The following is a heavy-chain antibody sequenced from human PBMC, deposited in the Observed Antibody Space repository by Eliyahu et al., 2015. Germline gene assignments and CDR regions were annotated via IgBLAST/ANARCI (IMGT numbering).Heavy chain of an antibody. D-gene: IGHD2-8*02. CDR2: INPNSGGT. J-gene: IGHJ5*02. V-gene: IGHV1-2*02. CDR1: GYTFTXXY. CDR3: ARERSQCTGGTCHRRTFDP. Sequence: QVLLVQSGAEVENPGASVKISCKASGYTFTXXYMXWXRQAPGQGLEWRGWINPNSGGTHYGQTFXGRVSMTRDTAINTAYLELNRLRSDDTAVYYCARERSQCTGGTCHRRTFDPWGQGTLVTVSS.